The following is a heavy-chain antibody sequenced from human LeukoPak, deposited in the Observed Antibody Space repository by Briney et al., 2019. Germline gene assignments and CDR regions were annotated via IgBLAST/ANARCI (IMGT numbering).Heavy chain of an antibody. J-gene: IGHJ3*02. V-gene: IGHV3-21*01. Sequence: GRSLRLSCAASGFTFSSYSMNWVRQAPGKGLEWVSSISSSSSYIYYADSVKGRFTISRDNAKNSLYLQMNSLRAEDTAVYYCARVLRDYDSRAYDAFDIWGQGTMVTVSS. CDR2: ISSSSSYI. CDR3: ARVLRDYDSRAYDAFDI. CDR1: GFTFSSYS. D-gene: IGHD3-22*01.